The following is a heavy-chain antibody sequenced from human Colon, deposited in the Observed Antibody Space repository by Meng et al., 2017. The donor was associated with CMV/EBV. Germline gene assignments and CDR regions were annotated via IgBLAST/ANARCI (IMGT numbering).Heavy chain of an antibody. D-gene: IGHD1-26*01. CDR2: ITNRGGTI. CDR3: ARDLLEGAGRLADASDI. J-gene: IGHJ3*02. Sequence: GESLKISCVASGFTFSSYEMNWVRQAPGKGLEWVAYITNRGGTIYYADSVKGRFTVSRDNSKNTLYLEMNDLRPEDTAVYYCARDLLEGAGRLADASDIWGQGTMVTVSS. V-gene: IGHV3-48*03. CDR1: GFTFSSYE.